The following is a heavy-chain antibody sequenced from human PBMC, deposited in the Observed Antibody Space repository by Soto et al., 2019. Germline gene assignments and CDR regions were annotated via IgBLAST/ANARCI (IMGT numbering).Heavy chain of an antibody. CDR3: ATATISPVSATLYHYGMDV. J-gene: IGHJ6*02. V-gene: IGHV1-69*01. D-gene: IGHD6-25*01. CDR2: IMPVFHTT. Sequence: QVQLVQSGAEVKKPGSSVKVSCQASGGTFNNFAFTWVRQAPGQGLEWLGGIMPVFHTTNIAQTFQDRITIIADDFTNTVYMEMTSLRFDDTAVYYCATATISPVSATLYHYGMDVWGRGTTATVSS. CDR1: GGTFNNFA.